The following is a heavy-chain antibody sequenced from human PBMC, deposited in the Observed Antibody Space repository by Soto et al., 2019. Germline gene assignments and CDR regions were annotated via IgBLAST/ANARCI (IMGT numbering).Heavy chain of an antibody. Sequence: PSETLSLTCTVSGGSISSYYWSWIRQPPGKGLEWIGYIYYSGSTNYNPSLKSRVTISVDTSKNQFSLKLSSVTAADTAVYYCERQGAYDFVYYYYVDVWGKGNTVTVSS. CDR2: IYYSGST. J-gene: IGHJ6*03. V-gene: IGHV4-59*08. D-gene: IGHD3-16*01. CDR1: GGSISSYY. CDR3: ERQGAYDFVYYYYVDV.